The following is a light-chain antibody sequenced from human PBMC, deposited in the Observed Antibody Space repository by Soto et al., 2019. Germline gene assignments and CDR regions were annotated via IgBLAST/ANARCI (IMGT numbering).Light chain of an antibody. CDR2: EVS. V-gene: IGLV2-8*01. J-gene: IGLJ1*01. CDR3: SSYAGSNNLGV. CDR1: SSDVGGYNY. Sequence: QAVVTQPPSASGSPGQSVTISCTGTSSDVGGYNYVSWYQQHPGKAPKLMIYEVSKRPSGVPDRFSGSKSGNTASLTVSGLQAEDEAEYYCSSYAGSNNLGVFGTGTKLTVL.